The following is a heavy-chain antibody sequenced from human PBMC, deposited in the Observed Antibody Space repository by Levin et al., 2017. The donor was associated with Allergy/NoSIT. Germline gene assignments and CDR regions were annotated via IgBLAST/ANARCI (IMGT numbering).Heavy chain of an antibody. V-gene: IGHV3-21*01. D-gene: IGHD6-19*01. J-gene: IGHJ3*02. CDR3: AIFFPGIAVVAAFDI. CDR2: ISSSSSYI. CDR1: GFTFSSYS. Sequence: GGSLRLSCAASGFTFSSYSMNWVRQAPGKGLEWVSSISSSSSYIYYADSVKGRFTISRDNAKNSLYLQMNSLRAEDTAVYYCAIFFPGIAVVAAFDIWGQGTMVTVSS.